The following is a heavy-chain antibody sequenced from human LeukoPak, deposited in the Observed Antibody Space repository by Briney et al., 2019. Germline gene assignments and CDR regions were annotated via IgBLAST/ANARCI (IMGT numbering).Heavy chain of an antibody. CDR2: VYHSGNT. CDR3: ARDNEYDTSGYYNEPAFSI. J-gene: IGHJ3*02. D-gene: IGHD3-22*01. CDR1: GGSINSSNW. V-gene: IGHV4-4*02. Sequence: SGTLSLTCAVSGGSINSSNWWNWIRQPPGKGLEWIGEVYHSGNTNYNPSLKSRVTISVDKSKNQFSLKLSSVTAADTALYYCARDNEYDTSGYYNEPAFSIWGQGTMVTVSS.